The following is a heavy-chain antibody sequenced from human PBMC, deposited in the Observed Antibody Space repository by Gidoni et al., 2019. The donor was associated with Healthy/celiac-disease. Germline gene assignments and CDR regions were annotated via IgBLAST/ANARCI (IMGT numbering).Heavy chain of an antibody. Sequence: QVQLQQWGAGLLTPSETPSLTCAVDGGSCSGYYWSWIRRPPGKGLEWLGEINHGGSTNYNPSLKSRVTISVDTSKNQFSLKLRSVTAADTAVYYCASEGSGSYLWGQGTLVTVSS. CDR2: INHGGST. J-gene: IGHJ5*02. D-gene: IGHD1-26*01. CDR3: ASEGSGSYL. CDR1: GGSCSGYY. V-gene: IGHV4-34*01.